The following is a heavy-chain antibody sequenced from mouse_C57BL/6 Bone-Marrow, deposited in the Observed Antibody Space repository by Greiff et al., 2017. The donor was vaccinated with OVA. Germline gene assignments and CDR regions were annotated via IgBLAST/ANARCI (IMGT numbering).Heavy chain of an antibody. J-gene: IGHJ3*01. CDR2: FYPGGGSI. V-gene: IGHV1-62-2*01. Sequence: VKLQESGAELVKPGASVTLSCKASGYTFTEYPIHWVKQRSGQGLEWIGWFYPGGGSIKYNETFKDKATLTADKSSSTVYMELSTLTSEDSAVYFCARHEAPLRPFAYWGQGTLVTVSA. CDR1: GYTFTEYP. D-gene: IGHD1-2*01. CDR3: ARHEAPLRPFAY.